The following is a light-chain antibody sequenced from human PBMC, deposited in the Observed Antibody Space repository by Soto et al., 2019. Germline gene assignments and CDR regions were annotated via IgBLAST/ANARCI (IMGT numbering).Light chain of an antibody. V-gene: IGKV4-1*01. Sequence: DIVMTQSPDSLAVSLGERATINCKSSQSVLYSSNNKNYLAWYQQKPGQPPKLLIYWASTRESGVPDRFSGSGSGTDLTLTIGSLQAEDVAVYYCDQYDRTPYTFGQGTKLEIK. J-gene: IGKJ2*01. CDR1: QSVLYSSNNKNY. CDR2: WAS. CDR3: DQYDRTPYT.